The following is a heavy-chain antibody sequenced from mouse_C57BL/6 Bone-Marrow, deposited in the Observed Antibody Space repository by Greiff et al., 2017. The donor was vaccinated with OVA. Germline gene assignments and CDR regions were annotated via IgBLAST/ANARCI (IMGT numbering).Heavy chain of an antibody. CDR1: GYSITSGYY. J-gene: IGHJ4*01. Sequence: EVKLMESGPGLVKPSQSLSLTCSVTGYSITSGYYWNWIRQFPGNKLEWMGYISYDGSNNYHPSLKNRISLHRDTSKNQFFLKLNSVTTEDTATYYCARDRAYGSSPYAMDYWGQGTSVTVSS. CDR2: ISYDGSN. CDR3: ARDRAYGSSPYAMDY. V-gene: IGHV3-6*01. D-gene: IGHD1-1*01.